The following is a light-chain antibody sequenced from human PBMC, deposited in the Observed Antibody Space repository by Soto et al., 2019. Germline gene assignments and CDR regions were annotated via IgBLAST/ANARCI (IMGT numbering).Light chain of an antibody. CDR2: EVS. Sequence: QSALTQPASVSGSPGQSITISCTGTSSDVGGYKYVSWYQQHPDKAPKLIIFEVSNRPSGISSRFSGSKSGNTASLTISGLQAEDEADDYCDSCTSSSSSVIFGRGTKVTVL. CDR1: SSDVGGYKY. CDR3: DSCTSSSSSVI. J-gene: IGLJ2*01. V-gene: IGLV2-14*01.